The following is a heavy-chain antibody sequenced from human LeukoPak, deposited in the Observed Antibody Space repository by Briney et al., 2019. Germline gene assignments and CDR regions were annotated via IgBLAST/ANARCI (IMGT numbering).Heavy chain of an antibody. CDR1: GYTFTSYA. J-gene: IGHJ5*02. V-gene: IGHV7-4-1*02. D-gene: IGHD4-17*01. CDR3: ARETVPTRVTTRLEP. CDR2: INTNTGKP. Sequence: ASVKVSCKASGYTFTSYAMNCVRQAPGQGLEWMGWINTNTGKPTYTQGFTGRFVYSLDTSVSTSSRMFSSRQAEATAVYYCARETVPTRVTTRLEPWGQGTVVPVSS.